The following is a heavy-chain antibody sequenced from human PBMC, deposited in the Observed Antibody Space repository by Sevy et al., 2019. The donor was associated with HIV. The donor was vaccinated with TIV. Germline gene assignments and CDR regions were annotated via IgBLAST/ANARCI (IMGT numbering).Heavy chain of an antibody. CDR3: ARGPPDGSYDYFDY. CDR2: ISGSSNYI. CDR1: GFTFSSYS. V-gene: IGHV3-21*06. J-gene: IGHJ4*02. D-gene: IGHD1-26*01. Sequence: GGSLRLSCAASGFTFSSYSMNWVRQAPGKGLEWVSAISGSSNYIYYAESVKCRFIISRDNVKNTLYLQMNSLRADDTAVYYCARGPPDGSYDYFDYWGQGTLVTVSS.